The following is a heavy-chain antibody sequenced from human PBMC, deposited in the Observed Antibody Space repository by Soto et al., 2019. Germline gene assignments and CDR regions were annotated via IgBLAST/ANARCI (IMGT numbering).Heavy chain of an antibody. Sequence: GPLRLSCAASGFTLSDYYMSWILQAPGKGLEWVSYISSSGSTIHYADSVRGRFTISRDNAKNSLYLQMNSLRAEDTAVYYCARDLTGPLAYWGQGTLVAVTS. D-gene: IGHD3-16*01. J-gene: IGHJ4*02. V-gene: IGHV3-11*01. CDR1: GFTLSDYY. CDR3: ARDLTGPLAY. CDR2: ISSSGSTI.